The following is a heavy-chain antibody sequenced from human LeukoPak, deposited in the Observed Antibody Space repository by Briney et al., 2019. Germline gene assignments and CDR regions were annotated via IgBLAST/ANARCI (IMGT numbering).Heavy chain of an antibody. V-gene: IGHV4-4*07. CDR3: ATLLTAAVDTVDLYYFDY. D-gene: IGHD5-12*01. J-gene: IGHJ4*02. CDR1: GGSISSYY. CDR2: IYTSGST. Sequence: SETLSLTCTVSGGSISSYYWSWIRQPAGKGLEWIGGIYTSGSTNYNPSLKSRVTMSVYTSKNQFSLTLSSVTAADTAVYYCATLLTAAVDTVDLYYFDYWGQGTLVTVSS.